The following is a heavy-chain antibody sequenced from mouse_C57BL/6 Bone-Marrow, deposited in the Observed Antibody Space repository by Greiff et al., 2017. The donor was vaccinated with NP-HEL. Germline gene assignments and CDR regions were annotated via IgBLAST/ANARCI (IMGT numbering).Heavy chain of an antibody. CDR2: ISYDGSN. J-gene: IGHJ3*01. CDR1: GYSITSGYY. CDR3: ARGGVLAY. V-gene: IGHV3-6*01. Sequence: EVKLQESGPGLVKPSQSLSLTCSVTGYSITSGYYWNWIRQFPGNKLEWMGYISYDGSNNYNQYLKNRISITRDTSKNQFFLKLNSVTTEDTATHYCARGGVLAYGGQGTLVTVSA.